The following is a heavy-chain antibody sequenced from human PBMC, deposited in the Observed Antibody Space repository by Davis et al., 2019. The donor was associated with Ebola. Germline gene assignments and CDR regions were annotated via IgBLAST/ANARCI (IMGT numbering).Heavy chain of an antibody. V-gene: IGHV4-39*01. J-gene: IGHJ4*02. CDR3: AARFLEWLFVS. CDR2: IYYSGST. CDR1: GDSDSSSSW. D-gene: IGHD3-3*01. Sequence: SETLSLTCVVSGDSDSSSSWWHWVRQPPGKGLEWIGSIYYSGSTYYNPSLKSRVTISVDTSKNQFSLKLSSVTAADTAVYYCAARFLEWLFVSWGQGTLVTVSS.